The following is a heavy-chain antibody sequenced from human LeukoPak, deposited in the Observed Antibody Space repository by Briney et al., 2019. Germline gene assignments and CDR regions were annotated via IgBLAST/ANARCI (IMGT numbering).Heavy chain of an antibody. D-gene: IGHD6-19*01. J-gene: IGHJ4*02. V-gene: IGHV1-69*06. CDR3: ARKSGYSSGWLDY. CDR2: IIPIFTTA. Sequence: ASVKVSCKASGGTFSSYAINWVRQAPGQGLEWMGGIIPIFTTANYAQKFQGRVTITADKSTSTAYMELSSLRSEDTAVYYCARKSGYSSGWLDYWGQGTLVTVSS. CDR1: GGTFSSYA.